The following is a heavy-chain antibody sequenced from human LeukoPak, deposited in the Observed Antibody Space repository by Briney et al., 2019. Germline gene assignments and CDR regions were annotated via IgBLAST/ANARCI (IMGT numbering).Heavy chain of an antibody. CDR3: AKCILTGYYKGYMDV. Sequence: GGSLRLSCAASGFTFSSFGMSWVRQAPGKGLDWVSAISGSGGSTYHADSVQGRFTISRDNSKNTLCLQMNSLRAEDTAVYYCAKCILTGYYKGYMDVWGKGTTVTISS. V-gene: IGHV3-23*01. CDR2: ISGSGGST. CDR1: GFTFSSFG. D-gene: IGHD3-9*01. J-gene: IGHJ6*03.